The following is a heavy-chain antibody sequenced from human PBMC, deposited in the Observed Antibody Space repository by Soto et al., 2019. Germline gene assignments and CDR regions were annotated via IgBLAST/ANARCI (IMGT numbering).Heavy chain of an antibody. CDR2: ISSSSSSI. CDR3: ANGYAFDY. J-gene: IGHJ4*02. Sequence: GGSLRLSCAASGFTFSSYSMNWVRQAPGKGLEWVSSISSSSSSIYYADSVKGRFTISRDNSKNTLYLQMNSLRAEDTAVYYCANGYAFDYWGQGTLVTVSS. CDR1: GFTFSSYS. V-gene: IGHV3-21*04. D-gene: IGHD5-12*01.